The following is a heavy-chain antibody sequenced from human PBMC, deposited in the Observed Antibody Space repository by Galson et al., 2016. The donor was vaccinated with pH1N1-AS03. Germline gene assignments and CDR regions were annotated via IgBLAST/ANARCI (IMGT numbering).Heavy chain of an antibody. CDR2: IHYSGST. V-gene: IGHV4-59*11. CDR3: ARDRYFSGWSYEGWVDP. D-gene: IGHD1-26*01. CDR1: GGPINSHY. J-gene: IGHJ5*02. Sequence: ETLSLTCTVSGGPINSHYWSWIRQPPGKGLEWIGCIHYSGSTNYNPSLKSRVTISLDTSKRQLSLKLSSVTAADTAVYYCARDRYFSGWSYEGWVDPWGQGTLVTVSS.